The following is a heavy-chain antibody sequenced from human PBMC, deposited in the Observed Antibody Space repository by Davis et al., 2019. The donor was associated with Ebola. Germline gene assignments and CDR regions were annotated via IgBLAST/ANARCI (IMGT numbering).Heavy chain of an antibody. CDR1: GFTFSSYG. CDR2: IWYDGSNK. CDR3: AKGRFGYSSSSLTDY. J-gene: IGHJ4*02. Sequence: GESLKISCAASGFTFSSYGMHWVRQAPGKGLEWVAVIWYDGSNKYYADSVKGRFTISRDNSKNTLYLQMNSLRAEDTAVYYCAKGRFGYSSSSLTDYWGQGTLVTVSS. V-gene: IGHV3-33*06. D-gene: IGHD6-13*01.